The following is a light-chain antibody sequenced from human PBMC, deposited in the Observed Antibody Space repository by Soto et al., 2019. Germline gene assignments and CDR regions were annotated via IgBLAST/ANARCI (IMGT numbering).Light chain of an antibody. V-gene: IGKV1-8*01. Sequence: AIRMTQSPSSFSASTGDRVTITCRASQGISSXLAWYQQKPGKAPKLLIYAASTLQSGVPSRFSGSGSGTDXXXXISXXQSEDFATYYCQQYYSYPKTFGQGTKVEIK. CDR2: AAS. CDR3: QQYYSYPKT. CDR1: QGISSX. J-gene: IGKJ1*01.